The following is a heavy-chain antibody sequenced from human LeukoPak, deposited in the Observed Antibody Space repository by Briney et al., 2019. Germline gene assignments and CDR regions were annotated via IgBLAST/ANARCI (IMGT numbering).Heavy chain of an antibody. CDR3: ARGPYCGGDCYYNWFDP. V-gene: IGHV4-34*01. Sequence: SETLSLTCAVYGGSFSGYYWSWIRQPPGKGLEWIGEINHSGSTNYNPSLKSRVTISVERSKSQFSLKLSSVTAADTAAYYCARGPYCGGDCYYNWFDPWGQGTLVTVSS. D-gene: IGHD2-21*02. CDR2: INHSGST. CDR1: GGSFSGYY. J-gene: IGHJ5*02.